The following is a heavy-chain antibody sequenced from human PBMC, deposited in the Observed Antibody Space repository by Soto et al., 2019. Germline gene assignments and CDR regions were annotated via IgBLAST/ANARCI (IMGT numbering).Heavy chain of an antibody. V-gene: IGHV3-74*01. CDR3: AREFCIGGNCYPYYSDP. CDR1: GLTSKRYW. Sequence: PTLSCPASGLTSKRYWRHWVRHAPGKGLVWVSHINTDGSNTNYADSVKGRFTISRDNAKSTLFLQMNSLRDEDTAVYYCAREFCIGGNCYPYYSDPPGPGIPGTVSS. CDR2: INTDGSNT. J-gene: IGHJ5*02. D-gene: IGHD2-15*01.